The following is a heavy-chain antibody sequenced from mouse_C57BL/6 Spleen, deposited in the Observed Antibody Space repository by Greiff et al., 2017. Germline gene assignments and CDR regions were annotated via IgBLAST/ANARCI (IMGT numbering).Heavy chain of an antibody. J-gene: IGHJ2*01. CDR3: ARDTGTVDY. CDR1: GFTFSSYA. V-gene: IGHV5-4*01. Sequence: EVMLVESGGGLVKPGGSLKLSCAASGFTFSSYAMSWVRQTPEKRLEWVATISDGGSYTYYPDNVKGRFTISRDNAKNNLYLQMSHLKSEDTAMYYCARDTGTVDYGGQGTTLTVSS. CDR2: ISDGGSYT. D-gene: IGHD4-1*01.